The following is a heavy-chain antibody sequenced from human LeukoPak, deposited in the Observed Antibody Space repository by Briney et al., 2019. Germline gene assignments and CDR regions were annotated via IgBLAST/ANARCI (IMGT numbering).Heavy chain of an antibody. V-gene: IGHV4-61*02. CDR3: ARADRQNLMIV. D-gene: IGHD3-22*01. CDR1: GGSISSGSYY. CDR2: IYTSGST. J-gene: IGHJ4*02. Sequence: SQTLSLTCTVSGGSISSGSYYWSWIRQPAGKGLEWIGRIYTSGSTNYNPSLKSRVTISVDTSKNQFSLKLSSVTAADTAVYYCARADRQNLMIVWGQGTLVTVSS.